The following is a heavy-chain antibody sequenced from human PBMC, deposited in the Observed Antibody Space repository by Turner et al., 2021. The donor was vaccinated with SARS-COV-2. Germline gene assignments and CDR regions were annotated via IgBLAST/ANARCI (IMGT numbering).Heavy chain of an antibody. CDR2: FDPEDGET. V-gene: IGHV1-24*01. Sequence: QVQLVQSGAEVKKPGASVKVSCKVSGYTLTDLSMHCVRQAPGKGLEWMGGFDPEDGETIDAQKFQGRVTMTEDTSTDTAYMELSSLRSEDTAVYYCATGVAVTGTPSEYYYYYGMDVWGQGTTVTVSS. D-gene: IGHD6-19*01. CDR1: GYTLTDLS. CDR3: ATGVAVTGTPSEYYYYYGMDV. J-gene: IGHJ6*02.